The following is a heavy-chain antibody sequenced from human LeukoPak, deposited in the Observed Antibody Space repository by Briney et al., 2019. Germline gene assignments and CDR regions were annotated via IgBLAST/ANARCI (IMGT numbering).Heavy chain of an antibody. V-gene: IGHV3-30*02. CDR2: IRYDGSNK. Sequence: PGGSLRLSCAASGFTFSNNDMHWVRQAPVKGLEWVTFIRYDGSNKYYADSVKGRFTISRDNSKNTLYLQMNSLRAEDTAVYYCAGPAAAFDYWGQGTLVTVSS. CDR1: GFTFSNND. CDR3: AGPAAAFDY. J-gene: IGHJ4*02. D-gene: IGHD2-2*01.